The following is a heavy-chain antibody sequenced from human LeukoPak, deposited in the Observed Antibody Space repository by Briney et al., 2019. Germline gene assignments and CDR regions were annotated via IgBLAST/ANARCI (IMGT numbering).Heavy chain of an antibody. CDR3: ARATRRHYYDSSGYLAYFDY. J-gene: IGHJ4*02. CDR1: VGTFSSYA. Sequence: GASVKVSCKASVGTFSSYAMSWVRQAPGQGLEWMGGIIPIFGTANYAQKFQGRVTITADESTSTAYMELSSLRSEDTAVYYCARATRRHYYDSSGYLAYFDYWGQGTLVTVSS. V-gene: IGHV1-69*13. CDR2: IIPIFGTA. D-gene: IGHD3-22*01.